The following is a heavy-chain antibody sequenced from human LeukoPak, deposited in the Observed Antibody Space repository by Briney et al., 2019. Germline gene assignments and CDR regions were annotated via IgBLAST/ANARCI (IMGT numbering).Heavy chain of an antibody. CDR2: IQYSGST. Sequence: SETLSLTCTVSGGSISSYYWSWIRQPAGKGLEWIGYIQYSGSTNYNPSLKSRATISVDTSKKQFSLNLSSVIAADAARYYCARTVRGDYVDYWGQGALVTVSS. CDR1: GGSISSYY. J-gene: IGHJ4*02. D-gene: IGHD4-17*01. V-gene: IGHV4-59*01. CDR3: ARTVRGDYVDY.